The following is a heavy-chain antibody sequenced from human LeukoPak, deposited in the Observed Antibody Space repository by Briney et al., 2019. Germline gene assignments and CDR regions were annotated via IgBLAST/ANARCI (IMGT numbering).Heavy chain of an antibody. CDR3: ARDNPELYYYDSSGYYYYWFDP. Sequence: SVKVSCKASGGTFSSYAISWVRQAPGQGLEWMGGIIPIFGTANYAQKFQGRVTITADESTSTAYMELSSLRSEDTAVYYCARDNPELYYYDSSGYYYYWFDPWGQGTLVTVSS. D-gene: IGHD3-22*01. V-gene: IGHV1-69*13. CDR1: GGTFSSYA. CDR2: IIPIFGTA. J-gene: IGHJ5*02.